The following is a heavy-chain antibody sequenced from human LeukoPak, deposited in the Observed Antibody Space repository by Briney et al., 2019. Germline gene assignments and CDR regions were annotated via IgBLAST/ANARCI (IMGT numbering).Heavy chain of an antibody. J-gene: IGHJ4*02. CDR1: GGSISSGGYY. CDR2: IYYSGST. V-gene: IGHV4-31*03. CDR3: ARGVVPAAIHFDY. D-gene: IGHD2-2*01. Sequence: SETLSLTCTVSGGSISSGGYYWSWIRQHPGKGLEWIGYIYYSGSTYYNPSLKSRVTISVDTSKSQFSLKLSSVTAADTAVYYCARGVVPAAIHFDYWGQGTLVTVSS.